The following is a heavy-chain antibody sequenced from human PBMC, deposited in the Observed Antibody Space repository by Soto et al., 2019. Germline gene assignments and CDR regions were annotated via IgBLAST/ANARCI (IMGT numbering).Heavy chain of an antibody. D-gene: IGHD3-10*01. CDR2: IIPILGIA. J-gene: IGHJ5*02. CDR3: AIEPIWFGELFRFDP. CDR1: GGTFSSYT. Sequence: QVQLVQSGAEVKKPGSSVKVSCKASGGTFSSYTISWVRQAPGQGLEWMGRIIPILGIANYAQKFQGRVTITAEKSTSTAYMELSSLRSEDTAVYYCAIEPIWFGELFRFDPWGQGTLVTVSS. V-gene: IGHV1-69*02.